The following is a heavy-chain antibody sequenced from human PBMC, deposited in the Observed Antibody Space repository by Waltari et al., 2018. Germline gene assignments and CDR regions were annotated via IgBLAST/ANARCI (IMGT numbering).Heavy chain of an antibody. V-gene: IGHV1-46*01. J-gene: IGHJ4*02. CDR1: GYTFSNYY. CDR2: INTAGTT. Sequence: QVRLVQSGAEVKKPGASLKVSCEASGYTFSNYYVHWVRQAPGQGLEWMGMINTAGTTNYAPKFRGRVTMTRGTSTSTVYLDLSSLRSEDTAVYFCAREPPGATKGFDYWGQGTLVIVSS. D-gene: IGHD1-26*01. CDR3: AREPPGATKGFDY.